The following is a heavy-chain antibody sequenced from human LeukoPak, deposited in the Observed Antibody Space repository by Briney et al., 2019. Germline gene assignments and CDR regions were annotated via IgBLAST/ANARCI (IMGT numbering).Heavy chain of an antibody. CDR1: GFTFSSYA. V-gene: IGHV3-64D*06. D-gene: IGHD6-19*01. J-gene: IGHJ4*02. CDR3: VKDSEGYSSGWTYFDY. CDR2: ISSNGGST. Sequence: PGGSLRLSCSASGFTFSSYAMHWVRQAPGKGLEYVSAISSNGGSTYYADSVKGRFTISRDNSKNTLYLQMSSLRAEDTAVYYCVKDSEGYSSGWTYFDYWGQGTLATVSS.